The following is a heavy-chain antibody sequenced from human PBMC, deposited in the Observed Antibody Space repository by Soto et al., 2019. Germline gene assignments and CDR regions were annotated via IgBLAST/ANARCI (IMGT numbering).Heavy chain of an antibody. V-gene: IGHV3-33*01. J-gene: IGHJ3*02. CDR1: GFTFSSYG. CDR2: IWYDGSNK. Sequence: VGSLRLSCAASGFTFSSYGMHWVRQAPGKGLEWVAVIWYDGSNKYYADSVKGRFTISRDNSKNTLYLQMNSLRAEDTAVYYCARPLTASTDAFDIWGQGTMVTVSS. CDR3: ARPLTASTDAFDI. D-gene: IGHD6-6*01.